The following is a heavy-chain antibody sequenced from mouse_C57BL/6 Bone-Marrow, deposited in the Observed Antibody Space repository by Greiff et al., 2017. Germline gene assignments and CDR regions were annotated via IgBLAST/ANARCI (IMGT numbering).Heavy chain of an antibody. V-gene: IGHV14-2*01. CDR2: IDTEDGET. J-gene: IGHJ4*01. CDR3: ASHYYGSDYAMDY. CDR1: GFNIKDYY. D-gene: IGHD1-1*01. Sequence: EVTLQESGAELVKPGASVKLSCTASGFNIKDYYMHWVKQRTEQGLEWIGRIDTEDGETTYAPKLPGKGTITADTSSNIPYLQFSSLTSEDTAVYYCASHYYGSDYAMDYWGKGTSVTVSS.